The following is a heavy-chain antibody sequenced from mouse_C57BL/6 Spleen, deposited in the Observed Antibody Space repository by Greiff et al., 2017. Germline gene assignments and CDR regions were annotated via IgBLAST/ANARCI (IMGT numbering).Heavy chain of an antibody. J-gene: IGHJ3*01. D-gene: IGHD2-4*01. CDR2: ISDGGSYT. CDR3: AREEGDYGGFAY. Sequence: EVQGVESGGGLVKPGGSLKLSCAASGFTFSSYAMSWVRQTPEKRLEWVATISDGGSYTYYPDNVKGRFTISRDNAKNILYLQMSHLKSEDTAMYYCAREEGDYGGFAYWGQGTLVTVSA. CDR1: GFTFSSYA. V-gene: IGHV5-4*01.